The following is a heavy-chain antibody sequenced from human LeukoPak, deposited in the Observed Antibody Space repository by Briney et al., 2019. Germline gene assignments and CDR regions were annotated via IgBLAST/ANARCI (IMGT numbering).Heavy chain of an antibody. CDR1: GGSISSSSYY. D-gene: IGHD6-6*01. CDR2: IYYSGST. CDR3: IAAVDAFDI. J-gene: IGHJ3*02. V-gene: IGHV4-39*01. Sequence: PSETLSLTCTVSGGSISSSSYYWGWIRQPPGKGLEWIGSIYYSGSTYYNPSLKSRVTISVDTSKNQFSLKLSSVTAADTAVYYCIAAVDAFDIWGQGTMVSVSS.